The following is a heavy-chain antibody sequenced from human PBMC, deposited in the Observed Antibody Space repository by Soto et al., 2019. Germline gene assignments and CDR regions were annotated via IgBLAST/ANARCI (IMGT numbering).Heavy chain of an antibody. CDR3: ARVGAYYGSGSHIDY. CDR2: IYYSGST. CDR1: GGSISSGDYY. Sequence: QVQLQESGPGLVKPSQTLSLTCTVSGGSISSGDYYWSWIRQPPGKGLEWIGYIYYSGSTYYNPSLKSRVTISVDTSKNQSSLKLSSVTAADTAVYYCARVGAYYGSGSHIDYWGQGTLVTVSS. D-gene: IGHD3-10*01. J-gene: IGHJ4*02. V-gene: IGHV4-30-4*01.